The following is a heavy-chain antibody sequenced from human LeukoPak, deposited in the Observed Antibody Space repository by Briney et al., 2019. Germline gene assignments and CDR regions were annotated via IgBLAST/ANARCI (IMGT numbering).Heavy chain of an antibody. CDR2: MYSSGST. CDR3: ASSPYSSSENDAFDI. V-gene: IGHV4-39*07. D-gene: IGHD6-6*01. J-gene: IGHJ3*02. CDR1: GGSISSSSYY. Sequence: SETLSLTCTVSGGSISSSSYYWGWIRQPPGKGLEWIGSMYSSGSTYYNPSLKSRVTISVDTSKNQFSLKLSSVTAADTAVYYCASSPYSSSENDAFDIWGQGTMVTVSS.